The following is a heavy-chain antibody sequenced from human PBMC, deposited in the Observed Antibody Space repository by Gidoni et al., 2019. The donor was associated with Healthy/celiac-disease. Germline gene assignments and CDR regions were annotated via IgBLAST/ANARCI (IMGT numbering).Heavy chain of an antibody. CDR1: GFTFSSYW. CDR3: ARRRIGYCSSTSCYGYFDY. D-gene: IGHD2-2*01. V-gene: IGHV3-7*01. CDR2: IKQDGSEK. Sequence: EVQLVESGGGLVQPGGSLRLSCAASGFTFSSYWMSWVRQAPGKGLEWVANIKQDGSEKYYVDSVKGRFTISRDNAKNSLYLQMNSLRAEDTAVYYCARRRIGYCSSTSCYGYFDYWGQGTLVTVSS. J-gene: IGHJ4*02.